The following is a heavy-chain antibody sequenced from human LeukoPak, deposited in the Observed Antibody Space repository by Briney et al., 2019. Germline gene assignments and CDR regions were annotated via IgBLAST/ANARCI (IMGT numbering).Heavy chain of an antibody. D-gene: IGHD3-10*01. Sequence: GGSLRLSCAASGFTVSSNYMSWVRQAPGKGLEWVSVIYSGGSTYYADSVKGRFTISRDNSKNTLYLQMNSLRAEDTAVYYCARKSYYYGSGGSNDAFDIWGQGTTVTVSS. CDR3: ARKSYYYGSGGSNDAFDI. V-gene: IGHV3-66*01. CDR1: GFTVSSNY. J-gene: IGHJ3*02. CDR2: IYSGGST.